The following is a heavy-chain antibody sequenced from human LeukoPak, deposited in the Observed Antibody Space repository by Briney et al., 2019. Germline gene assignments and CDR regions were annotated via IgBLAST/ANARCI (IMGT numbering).Heavy chain of an antibody. V-gene: IGHV4-39*01. CDR2: IYYSGST. Sequence: PSETLSLTCTVSGGSISSSSYYWGWIRQPPGKGLEWIGSIYYSGSTYYNPSLKSRVTISVDTSKNQFSLKLSSVTAADTAVYYCAPWGGSSSWFDPWGQGTLVTVSS. CDR3: APWGGSSSWFDP. J-gene: IGHJ5*02. D-gene: IGHD1-26*01. CDR1: GGSISSSSYY.